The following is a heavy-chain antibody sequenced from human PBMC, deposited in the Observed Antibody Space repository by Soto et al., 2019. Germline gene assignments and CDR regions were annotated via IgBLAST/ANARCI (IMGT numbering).Heavy chain of an antibody. V-gene: IGHV4-39*01. D-gene: IGHD6-6*01. Sequence: SETLSLTCIVSGGSISSSSYYWGWIRQPPGKGLEWIGSIYYSGSTYYNPSLKSRVTISVDTSKNQFSLKLSSVTAADTAVFYCARHRARNWFDPWAREPWSPSPQ. CDR1: GGSISSSSYY. J-gene: IGHJ5*02. CDR3: ARHRARNWFDP. CDR2: IYYSGST.